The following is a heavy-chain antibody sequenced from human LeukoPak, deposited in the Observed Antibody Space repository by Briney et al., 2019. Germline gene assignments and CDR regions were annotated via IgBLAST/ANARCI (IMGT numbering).Heavy chain of an antibody. D-gene: IGHD6-13*01. CDR2: MNPNSGNT. J-gene: IGHJ6*02. CDR1: GYTFTSYD. Sequence: ASVKVSCKASGYTFTSYDINWVRQATGQGLEWVGWMNPNSGNTGYAQKFQGRVTMTRNTSISTAYMELSSLRSEDTAVYYCARHLPYSSSWYIGYYYYGMDVWGQGTTVTVSS. V-gene: IGHV1-8*01. CDR3: ARHLPYSSSWYIGYYYYGMDV.